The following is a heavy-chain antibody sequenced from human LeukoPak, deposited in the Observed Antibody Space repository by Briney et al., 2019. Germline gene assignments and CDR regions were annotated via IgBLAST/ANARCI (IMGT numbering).Heavy chain of an antibody. CDR1: GFTFSSYW. CDR3: ARDTYYYDSSGYYLDY. Sequence: PGGSLRLSCAASGFTFSSYWMHWVRQAPGKGLEWVANIKQDGSEKYYVDSVKGRFTISRDNAKNSLYLQMNSLRAEDTAVYYCARDTYYYDSSGYYLDYWGQGTLVTVSS. J-gene: IGHJ4*02. CDR2: IKQDGSEK. V-gene: IGHV3-7*01. D-gene: IGHD3-22*01.